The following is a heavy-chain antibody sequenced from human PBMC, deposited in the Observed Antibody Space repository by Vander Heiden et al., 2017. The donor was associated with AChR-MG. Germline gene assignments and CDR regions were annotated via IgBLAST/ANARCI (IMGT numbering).Heavy chain of an antibody. CDR2: IIPIFGTA. CDR3: ARGIHCSGGSCYLVNWFDP. V-gene: IGHV1-69*01. Sequence: QVQLVQSGAEVKKPGSSVKISCKASGGTFSSYAISWVRQAPGQWLEWMGGIIPIFGTANYAQKFQGRVTITADESTSTAHMELSSLRSEDTAVYYCARGIHCSGGSCYLVNWFDPWGQGTLVTVSS. J-gene: IGHJ5*02. CDR1: GGTFSSYA. D-gene: IGHD2-15*01.